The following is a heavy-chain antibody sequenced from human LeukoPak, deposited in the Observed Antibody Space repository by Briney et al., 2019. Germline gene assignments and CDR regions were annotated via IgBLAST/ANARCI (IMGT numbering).Heavy chain of an antibody. Sequence: GGSLRLSCAASGFTFSSYGMHWVRQAPGKGLEWVSFIRYDGSNEYYADSVRGRFTISRDNSKNTLYLQMNSLRAEDTAVYYCARGHKGYCSSTSCYVDYWGQGTLVTVSS. D-gene: IGHD2-2*01. V-gene: IGHV3-30*02. CDR1: GFTFSSYG. CDR2: IRYDGSNE. J-gene: IGHJ4*02. CDR3: ARGHKGYCSSTSCYVDY.